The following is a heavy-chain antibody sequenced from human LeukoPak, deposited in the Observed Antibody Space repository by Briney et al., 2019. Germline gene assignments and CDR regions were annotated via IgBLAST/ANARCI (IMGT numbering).Heavy chain of an antibody. CDR3: ARPMAPSSSRPNAFDI. CDR2: IYPGDSDT. CDR1: GYSFTSYW. Sequence: GESLKISCKGSGYSFTSYWIGWVRQMPGKGLEWMGIIYPGDSDTRYSPSFQGQVTISADKSITTAYLQWSSLKASDTAIYYCARPMAPSSSRPNAFDIWGQGTMVTVSS. J-gene: IGHJ3*02. V-gene: IGHV5-51*01. D-gene: IGHD6-13*01.